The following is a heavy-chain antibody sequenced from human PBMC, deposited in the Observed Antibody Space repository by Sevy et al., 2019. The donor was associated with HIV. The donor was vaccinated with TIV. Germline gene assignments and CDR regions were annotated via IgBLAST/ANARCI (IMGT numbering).Heavy chain of an antibody. V-gene: IGHV4-39*01. CDR3: ASPLLYWLY. Sequence: SDTLSLTCTVSGVSISSSSYYWGWIRQPPGKGLEWIGSIYYSGSTYYNPSLKSRVTISVDTSKNQFSLKLSSVTAADTAVYYCASPLLYWLYWGQGTLVTVSS. D-gene: IGHD2-8*02. CDR2: IYYSGST. J-gene: IGHJ4*02. CDR1: GVSISSSSYY.